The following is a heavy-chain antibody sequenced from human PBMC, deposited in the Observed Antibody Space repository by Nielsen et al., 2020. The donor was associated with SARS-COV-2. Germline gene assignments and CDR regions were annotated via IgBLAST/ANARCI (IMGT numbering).Heavy chain of an antibody. CDR3: ASNLPYYYDSSGRFDY. D-gene: IGHD3-22*01. CDR2: ISSSGSTI. Sequence: GESLKISCAASGFTFSDYYMSWIRQAPGKGLEWVSYISSSGSTIYYADSVKGRFTISRDNAKNSLYLQMNSLRAEDTAVYYCASNLPYYYDSSGRFDYWGQGTLVTVSS. J-gene: IGHJ4*02. V-gene: IGHV3-11*04. CDR1: GFTFSDYY.